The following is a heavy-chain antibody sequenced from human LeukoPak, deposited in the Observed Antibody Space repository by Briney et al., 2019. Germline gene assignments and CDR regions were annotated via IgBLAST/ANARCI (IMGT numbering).Heavy chain of an antibody. Sequence: GGSLRLSCAASGFTFSSYAMSWVRQAPGKGLEWVSAISGSGGSTYYADSEKGRFTISRDNSKNTLYLQMNSLRAEDTAVYYCAKDIAARKYFDYWGQGTLVTVSS. D-gene: IGHD6-6*01. CDR3: AKDIAARKYFDY. J-gene: IGHJ4*02. CDR2: ISGSGGST. CDR1: GFTFSSYA. V-gene: IGHV3-23*01.